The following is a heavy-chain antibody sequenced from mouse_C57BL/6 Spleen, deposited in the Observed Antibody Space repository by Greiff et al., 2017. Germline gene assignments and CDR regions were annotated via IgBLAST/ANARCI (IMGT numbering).Heavy chain of an antibody. Sequence: QVQLKESGPELVKPGASVKISCKASGYAFSSSWMNWVKQRPGKGLVWIGRIYPGDGDTNYNGKFKGKATLTADKSSSTAYMQLSSLTSEDSAVYFCARWTVVASYYAMDYWGQGTSGTVSS. J-gene: IGHJ4*01. CDR2: IYPGDGDT. CDR3: ARWTVVASYYAMDY. V-gene: IGHV1-82*01. CDR1: GYAFSSSW. D-gene: IGHD1-1*01.